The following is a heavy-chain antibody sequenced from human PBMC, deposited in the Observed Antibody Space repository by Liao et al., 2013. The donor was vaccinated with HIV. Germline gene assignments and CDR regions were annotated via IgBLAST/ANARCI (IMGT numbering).Heavy chain of an antibody. J-gene: IGHJ6*03. V-gene: IGHV4-34*02. CDR2: TNHTGNT. CDR3: ARSQYYYCLDV. Sequence: QVQLQQWGAGLLKPSETLSLTCAVYGGPFSYYHWAWIRQAPGKGLEWIGETNHTGNTNYNPSLTSRVSISVDTSKNQFSLKLSSVTAADTAVYYCARSQYYYCLDVWGKGTTVTVSS. CDR1: GGPFSYYH.